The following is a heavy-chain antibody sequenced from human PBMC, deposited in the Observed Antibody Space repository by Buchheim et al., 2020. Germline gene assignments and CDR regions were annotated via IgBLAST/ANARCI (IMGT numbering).Heavy chain of an antibody. V-gene: IGHV3-30*18. CDR1: GFTFSSYG. J-gene: IGHJ3*02. Sequence: QVQLVESGGGVVQPGRSLRLSCAASGFTFSSYGMHWVRQAPGKGLEWVAVISYDGSNKYYADSVKGRFTISRDNSMNTLYLQMNSLRAEDTAVYYCAKDFGHRYSGYDYGAFDIWGQGT. D-gene: IGHD5-12*01. CDR2: ISYDGSNK. CDR3: AKDFGHRYSGYDYGAFDI.